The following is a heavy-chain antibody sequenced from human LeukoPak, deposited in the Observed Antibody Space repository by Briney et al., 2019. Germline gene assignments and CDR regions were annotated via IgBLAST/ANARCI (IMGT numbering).Heavy chain of an antibody. CDR1: GFTFSSYE. CDR3: ARRPAYYDILTADR. D-gene: IGHD3-9*01. CDR2: ISSSGSTI. V-gene: IGHV3-48*03. J-gene: IGHJ4*02. Sequence: GGSLRLSCAASGFTFSSYEMNWVRQAPGKGLEWVSYISSSGSTIYYADSVKGRFTISRDNAKNSLYLQMNSLRAEDTAVYYCARRPAYYDILTADRWGQGTLVTVSS.